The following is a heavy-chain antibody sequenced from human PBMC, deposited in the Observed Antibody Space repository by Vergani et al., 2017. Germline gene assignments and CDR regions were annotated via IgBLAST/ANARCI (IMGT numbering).Heavy chain of an antibody. CDR1: GGTFSSYA. V-gene: IGHV1-69*01. J-gene: IGHJ6*02. Sequence: QVQLVQSGAEVKKPGSSVKVSCKASGGTFSSYAISWVRQAPGQGLEWMGGIIPIFGTANYAQKFQGRVTITADESTSTAYMELSSLRSEDTAVYYCARGRGYSGYEDPKTCGMDVWGQGTTVTVSS. D-gene: IGHD5-12*01. CDR3: ARGRGYSGYEDPKTCGMDV. CDR2: IIPIFGTA.